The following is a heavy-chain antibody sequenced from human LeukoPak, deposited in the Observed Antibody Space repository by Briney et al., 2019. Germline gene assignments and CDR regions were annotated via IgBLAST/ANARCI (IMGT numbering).Heavy chain of an antibody. CDR2: IKTDGSEK. D-gene: IGHD1-26*01. CDR3: ARDKWELRAFDI. Sequence: PGGSLRLSCEGSGFTFSNYWMGWVRQAPGKGLQWVANIKTDGSEKYYVDSVKGRFTISRDNAKNSLYLQMNSLRAEDTAVYYCARDKWELRAFDIWGQGTMVTVSS. CDR1: GFTFSNYW. J-gene: IGHJ3*02. V-gene: IGHV3-7*01.